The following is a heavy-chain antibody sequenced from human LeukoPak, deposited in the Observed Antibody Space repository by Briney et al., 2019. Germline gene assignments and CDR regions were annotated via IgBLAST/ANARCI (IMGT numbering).Heavy chain of an antibody. CDR2: IIPIFGTA. D-gene: IGHD2-8*01. CDR3: ARDGHNGVWMPTPTSNWFDP. V-gene: IGHV1-69*05. CDR1: GGTFSSYA. Sequence: SVKVSCKASGGTFSSYAISWVRQAPRQGLEWMGRIIPIFGTASYAQKFQGRVTITTDESTSTAYMELSSLRSEDTAVYYCARDGHNGVWMPTPTSNWFDPWGQGTLVTVSS. J-gene: IGHJ5*02.